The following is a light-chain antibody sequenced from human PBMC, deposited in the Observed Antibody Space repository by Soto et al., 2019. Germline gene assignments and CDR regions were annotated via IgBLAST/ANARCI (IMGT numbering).Light chain of an antibody. Sequence: QSALTQPASVSGSPGQSITISCTGTSSDVGGYNYVSWYQQHPGKAPKLMIYDVSNRPSGVSNRFSGSKFGNTASLTISGLQAEDEADYYCSSYTGSNTLVFGGGTTVTVL. J-gene: IGLJ2*01. CDR3: SSYTGSNTLV. CDR2: DVS. CDR1: SSDVGGYNY. V-gene: IGLV2-14*01.